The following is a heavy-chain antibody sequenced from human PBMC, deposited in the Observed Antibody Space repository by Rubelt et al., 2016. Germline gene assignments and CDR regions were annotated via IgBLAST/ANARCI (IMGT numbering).Heavy chain of an antibody. CDR1: GGSFSAYY. CDR2: INHSGST. D-gene: IGHD1-26*01. V-gene: IGHV4-34*01. CDR3: ARWDVDYLDY. Sequence: QVQLQQWGAGLLKPSETLSLTCAVSGGSFSAYYWSWIRQPPGKGLEWIGEINHSGSTTYNPSLKSRVTMSVDTSKDQFSLTLSSGTAADTAVYYCARWDVDYLDYWGQGTLVTVSS. J-gene: IGHJ4*01.